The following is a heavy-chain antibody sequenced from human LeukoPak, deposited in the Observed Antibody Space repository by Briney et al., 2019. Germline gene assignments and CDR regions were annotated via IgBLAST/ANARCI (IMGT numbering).Heavy chain of an antibody. D-gene: IGHD2/OR15-2a*01. CDR3: ARASSHYFPSSAFDY. CDR1: GFTFSSYW. V-gene: IGHV3-7*03. J-gene: IGHJ4*02. CDR2: IKQDGSEK. Sequence: PGGSLRLSCAASGFTFSSYWMSWVRQAPGKGLEWVANIKQDGSEKYYVDSVKGRFTISRDNAKNSLYLQMNSLRAEDTAVYYCARASSHYFPSSAFDYWGQGTLVTVSS.